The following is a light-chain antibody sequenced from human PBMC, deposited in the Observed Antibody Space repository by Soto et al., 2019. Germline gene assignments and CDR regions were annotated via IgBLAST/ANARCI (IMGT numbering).Light chain of an antibody. CDR2: GNN. CDR3: SSYTSSSTRV. CDR1: SSNIGAGFD. J-gene: IGLJ3*02. V-gene: IGLV1-40*01. Sequence: QSVLTQSPSVSGAPGQSVSISCTGTSSNIGAGFDVHWYQQLPATAPKLLIYGNNNRPSGVSNRFSGSKSGNTASLTISGLQAEDEADYYCSSYTSSSTRVFGGGTKLTVL.